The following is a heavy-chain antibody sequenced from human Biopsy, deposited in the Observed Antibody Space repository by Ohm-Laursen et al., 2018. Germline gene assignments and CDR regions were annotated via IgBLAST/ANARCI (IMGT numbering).Heavy chain of an antibody. CDR1: GGSMYNFF. J-gene: IGHJ4*02. CDR2: IYYSGST. D-gene: IGHD1-26*01. CDR3: ARVGVGAPSIDYFDS. V-gene: IGHV4-59*01. Sequence: SETLSLTCPVSGGSMYNFFWSWIRQPPGKGLEWIGYIYYSGSTNYNPSLKSRVTISVDRSKNHFSLELSSVTAADTAVYYCARVGVGAPSIDYFDSWGQGALVTVSS.